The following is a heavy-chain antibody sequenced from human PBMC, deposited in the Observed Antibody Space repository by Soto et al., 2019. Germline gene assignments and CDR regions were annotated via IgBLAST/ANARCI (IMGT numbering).Heavy chain of an antibody. CDR2: VNTDGSRT. V-gene: IGHV3-74*01. D-gene: IGHD5-18*01. CDR3: ARAKGDNYGLFDS. J-gene: IGHJ4*02. Sequence: PGGSLRLSCAASGFTFSSYWMHWVRQAPGKGLVRVSRVNTDGSRTNYADSVKGRFTMSRDSARNTVYLQMNSLRAEDTAVYYCARAKGDNYGLFDSWGQGILVTVSS. CDR1: GFTFSSYW.